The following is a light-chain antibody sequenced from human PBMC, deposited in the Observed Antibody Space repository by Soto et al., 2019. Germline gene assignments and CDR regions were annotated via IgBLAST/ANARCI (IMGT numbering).Light chain of an antibody. CDR1: QSITSSF. CDR2: GAS. Sequence: PGERASLSCWASQSITSSFLAWYQQKPGQAPRLLIYGASSRATGIPDRFSGTGSETDFTLTINRLEPEDFAVYYCQQYYSAPITFGQGTRLEIK. CDR3: QQYYSAPIT. J-gene: IGKJ5*01. V-gene: IGKV3-20*01.